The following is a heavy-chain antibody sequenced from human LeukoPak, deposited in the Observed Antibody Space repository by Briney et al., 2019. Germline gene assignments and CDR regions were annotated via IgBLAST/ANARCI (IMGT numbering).Heavy chain of an antibody. J-gene: IGHJ4*02. D-gene: IGHD4-11*01. Sequence: GRSLRLSCAASGFTFSSYAMHWVRQAPGKGLEWVTVISYDGSNKYYADSVKGRFAISRDNSKNTLYLQMNSLRAEDTAVYYCASDYRDYWGQGTLVTVSS. CDR1: GFTFSSYA. CDR3: ASDYRDY. CDR2: ISYDGSNK. V-gene: IGHV3-30*09.